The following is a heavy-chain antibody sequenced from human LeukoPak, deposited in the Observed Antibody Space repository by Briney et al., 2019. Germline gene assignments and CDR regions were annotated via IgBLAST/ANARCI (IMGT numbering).Heavy chain of an antibody. D-gene: IGHD4-17*01. CDR3: ITDPAGVTTVTSPNYYFDY. CDR1: GFTFSNAW. V-gene: IGHV3-15*01. J-gene: IGHJ4*02. CDR2: IKSKTDGGTT. Sequence: GGSLRLSCAASGFTFSNAWMNWVRQAPGKGLEWVGRIKSKTDGGTTDYAAPVKGRFSISRDDSKNTLYLQMNSLKTEDTAVYYCITDPAGVTTVTSPNYYFDYWGQGTLVTVSS.